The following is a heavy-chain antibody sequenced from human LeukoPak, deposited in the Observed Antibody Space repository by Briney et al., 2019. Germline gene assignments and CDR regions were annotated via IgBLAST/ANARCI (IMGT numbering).Heavy chain of an antibody. CDR3: AKDAVYCSNGVCYPPEEYFQH. CDR1: GFTFSSYA. D-gene: IGHD2-8*01. CDR2: ISDSGGST. Sequence: GGSLRLSCAASGFTFSSYAMSWVRQAPGKGLEWVSAISDSGGSTYYADSVKGRFTISRDNSKNTLYLQMNSLRAEDTAVYYCAKDAVYCSNGVCYPPEEYFQHWGQGTLVTVSS. V-gene: IGHV3-23*01. J-gene: IGHJ1*01.